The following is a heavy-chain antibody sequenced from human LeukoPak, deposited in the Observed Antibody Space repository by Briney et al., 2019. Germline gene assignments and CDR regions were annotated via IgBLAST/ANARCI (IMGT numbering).Heavy chain of an antibody. CDR1: GYTLTELS. Sequence: ASVKVSCKVSGYTLTELSMHWVRQAPGKGLEWMGGFDPEDGETIYAQKFQGRVTMTEDTSTDTAYMELSSLRSEDTAVYYCATNHYLPDYYGSGSYYTCFDYWGQGTLVTVSS. V-gene: IGHV1-24*01. CDR2: FDPEDGET. J-gene: IGHJ4*02. D-gene: IGHD3-10*01. CDR3: ATNHYLPDYYGSGSYYTCFDY.